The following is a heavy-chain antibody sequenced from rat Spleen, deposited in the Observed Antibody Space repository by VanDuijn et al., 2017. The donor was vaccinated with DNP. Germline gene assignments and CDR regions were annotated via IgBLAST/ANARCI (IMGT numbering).Heavy chain of an antibody. CDR3: ASRAPSDYFYGGYFDY. Sequence: EVQLVESGGGLVQPGNSLQLSCAASGFTFSDYYMAWVRQAPTKGLEWVASISPSGGSTYYRDSVKGRFTISRDNAKPSLYLQMDSLRSEDTATYYCASRAPSDYFYGGYFDYWGQGVMVTVSS. D-gene: IGHD1-6*01. J-gene: IGHJ2*01. CDR1: GFTFSDYY. V-gene: IGHV5S23*01. CDR2: ISPSGGST.